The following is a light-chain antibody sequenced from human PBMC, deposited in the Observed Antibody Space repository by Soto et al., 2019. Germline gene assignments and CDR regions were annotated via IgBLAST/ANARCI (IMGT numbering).Light chain of an antibody. V-gene: IGKV3-20*01. CDR2: DAA. J-gene: IGKJ3*01. CDR1: QSVSSSY. Sequence: IVLTQSPGTLSFSPGERATLSCRASQSVSSSYLAWYQQRPGQAPRLLIYDAANRATGIPDRFSGSGSGKDFTLTISRLEPEDFAVYYCQQYGSSPLTFGPGNKVDIX. CDR3: QQYGSSPLT.